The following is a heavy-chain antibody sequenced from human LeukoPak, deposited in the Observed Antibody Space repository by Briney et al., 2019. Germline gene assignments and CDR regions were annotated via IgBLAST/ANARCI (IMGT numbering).Heavy chain of an antibody. CDR2: IKQDGSEK. Sequence: GGSLRLSCAASGFTFSSYWMSWVRQAPGKGLEWVANIKQDGSEKYYVDSVKGRFTISRDNAKNSLYLQMNSLRAEDTAVYYCARDRNIVATIRSPFYYYYGMDVWGQGTTVTASS. CDR1: GFTFSSYW. V-gene: IGHV3-7*01. D-gene: IGHD5-12*01. CDR3: ARDRNIVATIRSPFYYYYGMDV. J-gene: IGHJ6*02.